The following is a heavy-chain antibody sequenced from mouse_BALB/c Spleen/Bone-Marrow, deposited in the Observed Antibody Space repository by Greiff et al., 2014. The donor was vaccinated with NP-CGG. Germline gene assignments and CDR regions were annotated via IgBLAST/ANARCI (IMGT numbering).Heavy chain of an antibody. D-gene: IGHD1-1*02. CDR3: AREVGRGGYFDV. Sequence: VKLVESGPELVMPGTSVKISCKASGYTFTNYYIHWVRQRPGQGLEWIGWIYPGNVDTKYNEKFKGKATLTADKSSSTAYMQLSSLTSEDSAVYFCAREVGRGGYFDVWGAGTTVTVSS. CDR1: GYTFTNYY. CDR2: IYPGNVDT. J-gene: IGHJ1*01. V-gene: IGHV1S56*01.